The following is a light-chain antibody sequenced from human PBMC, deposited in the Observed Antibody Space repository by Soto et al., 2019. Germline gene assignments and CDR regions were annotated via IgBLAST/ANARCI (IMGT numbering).Light chain of an antibody. Sequence: QSALTQPASVSGSPGQSITISCTGTSSDVGGYNYVSWYQQHPGKAPKLILYDVINRPSGVSDRFSGSKSGNTASLTISGLQAEDEAEYFCSSYSTISNLVFGTGTKLTVL. CDR2: DVI. CDR3: SSYSTISNLV. V-gene: IGLV2-14*03. CDR1: SSDVGGYNY. J-gene: IGLJ1*01.